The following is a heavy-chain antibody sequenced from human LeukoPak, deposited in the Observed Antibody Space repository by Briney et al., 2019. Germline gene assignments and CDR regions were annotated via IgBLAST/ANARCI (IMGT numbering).Heavy chain of an antibody. V-gene: IGHV1-46*01. D-gene: IGHD3-10*01. Sequence: ASVKVSCKASGYTFTSYYMHWVRQAPGQGLECMGIINPSGTSTSYAQKFQGRVTITADKSTSTAYMELSSLRSEDTAVYYCASAAGGAFDIWGQGTMVTVSS. CDR1: GYTFTSYY. J-gene: IGHJ3*02. CDR3: ASAAGGAFDI. CDR2: INPSGTST.